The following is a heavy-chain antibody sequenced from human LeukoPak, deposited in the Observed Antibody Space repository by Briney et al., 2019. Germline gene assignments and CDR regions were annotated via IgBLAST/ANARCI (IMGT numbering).Heavy chain of an antibody. CDR3: ARIGTWPSNDFDY. J-gene: IGHJ4*02. CDR2: INPNSGGT. CDR1: GSTFTDYY. Sequence: ASVKVSCKASGSTFTDYYMHWVRQAPGQGLEWMGWINPNSGGTNFAQKFQGRVTMTRDTSISTAYMELSRLRSDDTAVYYCARIGTWPSNDFDYWGQGTLVTVSS. D-gene: IGHD1-26*01. V-gene: IGHV1-2*02.